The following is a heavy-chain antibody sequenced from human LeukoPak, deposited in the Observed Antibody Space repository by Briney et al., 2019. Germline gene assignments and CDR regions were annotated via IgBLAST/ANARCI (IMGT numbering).Heavy chain of an antibody. V-gene: IGHV4-28*02. CDR2: IDYSGSI. CDR1: GFTFSSYGM. CDR3: AHKFAGSYAFDI. Sequence: LRLSCAASGFTFSSYGMSWVRQAPGKGLEWIGYIDYSGSIYYNPSLKSRVTMSIDTSKNQFSLKLGSVTAVDTAVYYCAHKFAGSYAFDIWGQGTMVTVSS. J-gene: IGHJ3*02.